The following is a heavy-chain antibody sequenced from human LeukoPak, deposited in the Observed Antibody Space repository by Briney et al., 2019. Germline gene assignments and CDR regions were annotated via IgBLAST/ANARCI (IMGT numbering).Heavy chain of an antibody. D-gene: IGHD3-9*01. CDR3: ARGRYSAGDNWCDP. CDR2: IHYTGST. Sequence: SETLSLTCTVSGGSITSSYWSWIRQSPGKGLEWIGYIHYTGSTNYNPSLKSRVTMLIDTSKNQFSLKLSSVTAADTAVYYCARGRYSAGDNWCDPWGQGSLVTVSS. CDR1: GGSITSSY. V-gene: IGHV4-59*01. J-gene: IGHJ5*02.